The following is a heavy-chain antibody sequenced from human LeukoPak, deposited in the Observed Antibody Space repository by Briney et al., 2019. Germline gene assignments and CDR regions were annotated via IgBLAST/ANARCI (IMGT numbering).Heavy chain of an antibody. CDR3: ARDLRNSSSWYRVFDY. J-gene: IGHJ4*02. D-gene: IGHD6-13*01. CDR2: ISAYNGNT. CDR1: GYTFTSYG. V-gene: IGHV1-18*01. Sequence: ASVKVSCKASGYTFTSYGISWVRQAPGQGLEWMGWISAYNGNTNYAQKLQGRVTMTTDTSTSTAYMELRSLRSDDPAVYYCARDLRNSSSWYRVFDYWGQGTLVTVSS.